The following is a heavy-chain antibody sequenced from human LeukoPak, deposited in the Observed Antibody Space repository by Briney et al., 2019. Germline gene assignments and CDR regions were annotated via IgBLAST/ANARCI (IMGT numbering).Heavy chain of an antibody. Sequence: PSETLSLTCTVSGGSISSYYWSWIRQPPGKGLEWIGYIYTSGSTNYNPSLKSRVTISVDTSKNQFSLKLSSVTAADTAVYYCARTFFDFWSAYSYYYMNVWGKGTTVTVSS. V-gene: IGHV4-4*09. CDR1: GGSISSYY. J-gene: IGHJ6*03. CDR2: IYTSGST. CDR3: ARTFFDFWSAYSYYYMNV. D-gene: IGHD3-3*01.